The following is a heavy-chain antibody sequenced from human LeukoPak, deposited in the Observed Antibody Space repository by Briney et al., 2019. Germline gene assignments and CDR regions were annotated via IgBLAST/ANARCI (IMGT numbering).Heavy chain of an antibody. CDR3: TRGGSNFDY. CDR2: IYYSGST. J-gene: IGHJ4*02. Sequence: SETLSLTCTVSGGSISSYYWSWVRQPPEKGLEWIGYIYYSGSTNYNPSLKSRVTISVDTSKNQFSLQLTSVTAADTVVYFCTRGGSNFDYWGQGTLVTVSS. D-gene: IGHD3-10*01. V-gene: IGHV4-59*01. CDR1: GGSISSYY.